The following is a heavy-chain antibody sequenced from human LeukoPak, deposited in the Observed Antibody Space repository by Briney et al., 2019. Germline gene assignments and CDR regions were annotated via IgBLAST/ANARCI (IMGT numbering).Heavy chain of an antibody. CDR2: ISAYNGNT. CDR1: GYTFTSYG. Sequence: GASVKVSCKASGYTFTSYGISWVRQAPGQGLEWMGWISAYNGNTNYAQKLQGRVTMTTDTSTSTAYMELRSLRSDDTAVYYCARDTIDTAMDDAFDIWGQGTMVTVSS. V-gene: IGHV1-18*04. J-gene: IGHJ3*02. D-gene: IGHD5-18*01. CDR3: ARDTIDTAMDDAFDI.